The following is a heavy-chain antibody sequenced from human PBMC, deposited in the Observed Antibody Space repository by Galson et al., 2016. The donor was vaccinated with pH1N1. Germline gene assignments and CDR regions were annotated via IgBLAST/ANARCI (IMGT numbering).Heavy chain of an antibody. CDR1: GFTFSSYA. Sequence: SLRLSCAASGFTFSSYAMSWVRQAPGKGLEWVSGISGSGDSTFYANSVKGRFTISRDSSKSTLYLQMNSRIAEDTAVYYCAKGDGGSCYSVVDYWGQGTTVTVSS. CDR2: ISGSGDST. CDR3: AKGDGGSCYSVVDY. V-gene: IGHV3-23*01. J-gene: IGHJ4*03. D-gene: IGHD2-15*01.